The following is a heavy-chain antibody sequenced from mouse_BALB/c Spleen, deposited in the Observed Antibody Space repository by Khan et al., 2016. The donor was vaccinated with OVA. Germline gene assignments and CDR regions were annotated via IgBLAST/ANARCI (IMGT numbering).Heavy chain of an antibody. D-gene: IGHD2-3*01. CDR1: GYTFTYYV. V-gene: IGHV1-77*01. CDR2: IYPGSDNA. J-gene: IGHJ2*01. Sequence: QVQLKESGPELVKPGASVKMSCKASGYTFTYYVITWVKQRTGQGLEWIGEIYPGSDNAYYNERFKGKATLTADKSSNTTYMQLSSLTSEDSAVYFCARGDGYYVYVDYWGQGTTLTVSS. CDR3: ARGDGYYVYVDY.